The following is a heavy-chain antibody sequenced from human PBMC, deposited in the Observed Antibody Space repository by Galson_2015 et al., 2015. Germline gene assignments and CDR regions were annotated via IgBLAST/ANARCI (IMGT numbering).Heavy chain of an antibody. J-gene: IGHJ3*02. V-gene: IGHV3-21*01. Sequence: LTISCAASGIPFRSYNLNWVRQDTGPGREWVSSIRSSRSYIYYADSVKGRFTISRDNAKNSLYLQMNRLRADDTAVYYCARDGYGYYGLPTFDIWGQGTMVTVSS. CDR1: GIPFRSYN. CDR3: ARDGYGYYGLPTFDI. D-gene: IGHD4-17*01. CDR2: IRSSRSYI.